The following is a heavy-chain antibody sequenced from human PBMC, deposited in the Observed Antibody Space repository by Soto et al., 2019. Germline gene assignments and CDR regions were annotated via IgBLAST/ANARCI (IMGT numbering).Heavy chain of an antibody. CDR1: GFNFRSYY. J-gene: IGHJ4*02. V-gene: IGHV3-11*01. Sequence: GGSLRLSCAVSGFNFRSYYMSWIRQAPGKGLEWISYIGDSGSPIYYAESVEGRFTTSRDNAKNSLYLQMNRLRVEDTAVYYCARFSDWLISYSFDYWGQGALRTVSS. CDR2: IGDSGSPI. D-gene: IGHD3-9*01. CDR3: ARFSDWLISYSFDY.